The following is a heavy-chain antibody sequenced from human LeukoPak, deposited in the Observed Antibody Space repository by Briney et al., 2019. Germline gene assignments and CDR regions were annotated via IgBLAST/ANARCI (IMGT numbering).Heavy chain of an antibody. CDR3: ARDGDYWD. V-gene: IGHV1-46*01. D-gene: IGHD4-17*01. CDR2: VNPNDGST. J-gene: IGHJ4*02. Sequence: GASVKVSCKASGGTFSSYAISWVRQAPGQGLEWMGIVNPNDGSTSYAQKFQGRVTMTRETSTSTVYMELNSLRSEDTAVYYCARDGDYWDWGQGTLVTVSS. CDR1: GGTFSSYA.